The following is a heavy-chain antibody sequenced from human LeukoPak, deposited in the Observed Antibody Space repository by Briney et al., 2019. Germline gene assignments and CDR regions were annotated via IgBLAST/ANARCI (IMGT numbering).Heavy chain of an antibody. Sequence: GGSLRLSCAASGFTFSSYSMNWVRQAPGKGLEWVSSISSSSSYIYYADSVKGRFTISRDNAKNSLYLQMNSLRAEDTAVYYCAGESFIAAAGTGHDAFDIWGQGTMVTVSS. V-gene: IGHV3-21*01. J-gene: IGHJ3*02. D-gene: IGHD6-13*01. CDR2: ISSSSSYI. CDR3: AGESFIAAAGTGHDAFDI. CDR1: GFTFSSYS.